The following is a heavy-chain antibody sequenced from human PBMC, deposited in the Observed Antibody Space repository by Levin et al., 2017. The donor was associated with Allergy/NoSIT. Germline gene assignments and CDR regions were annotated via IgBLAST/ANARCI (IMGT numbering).Heavy chain of an antibody. Sequence: PEASVKVSCKASGYTFTGYYMHWVRQAPGQGLEWMGRINPNSGGTNYAQKFQGRVTMTRDTSISTAYMELSRLRSDDTAVYYCAIETYSGYDGDAFDIWGQGTMVTVSS. CDR3: AIETYSGYDGDAFDI. CDR2: INPNSGGT. V-gene: IGHV1-2*06. CDR1: GYTFTGYY. J-gene: IGHJ3*02. D-gene: IGHD5-12*01.